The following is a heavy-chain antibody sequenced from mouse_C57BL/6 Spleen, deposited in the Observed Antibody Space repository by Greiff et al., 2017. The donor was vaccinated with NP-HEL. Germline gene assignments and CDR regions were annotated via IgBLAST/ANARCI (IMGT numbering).Heavy chain of an antibody. CDR1: GYTFTSYW. J-gene: IGHJ3*01. CDR2: IHPNSGST. CDR3: ARNYGSSLGPWFAY. Sequence: VQLQQPGAELVKPGASVKLSCKASGYTFTSYWMHWVKQRPGQGLEWIGMIHPNSGSTNYNEKFKSKATLTVDKSSSTAYMQLSSLTSEDSAVYYCARNYGSSLGPWFAYWGQGTLVTVSA. V-gene: IGHV1-64*01. D-gene: IGHD1-1*01.